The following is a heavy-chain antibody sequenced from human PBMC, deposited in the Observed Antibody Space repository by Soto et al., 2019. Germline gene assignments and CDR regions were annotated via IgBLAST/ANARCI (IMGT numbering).Heavy chain of an antibody. J-gene: IGHJ4*02. CDR1: GYTFTSYG. V-gene: IGHV1-18*01. Sequence: QVQLVQSGAEVKKPGASVKVSCKASGYTFTSYGISWVRQAPGQGLEWMGWISAYNGNTNYAQKLQGRVTMTTDTSTNTAYMELRSLRSDDTAVYYCARDLERRYFDWSRYYFDYWGQGTLVTVSS. CDR3: ARDLERRYFDWSRYYFDY. D-gene: IGHD3-9*01. CDR2: ISAYNGNT.